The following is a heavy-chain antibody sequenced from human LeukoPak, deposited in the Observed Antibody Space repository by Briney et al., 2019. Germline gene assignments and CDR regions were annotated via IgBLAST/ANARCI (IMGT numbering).Heavy chain of an antibody. V-gene: IGHV1-46*01. J-gene: IGHJ4*02. Sequence: GASVKVSCKASGYTFTSYYMRWMRQAPGQGLEWMGIINPSGGSTSYAQKFQGRVTMTRDTSTSTVYMELSSLRSEDTAVYYCARESVLGYNSVYYFDYWGQGTLVTVSS. CDR3: ARESVLGYNSVYYFDY. CDR1: GYTFTSYY. D-gene: IGHD5-24*01. CDR2: INPSGGST.